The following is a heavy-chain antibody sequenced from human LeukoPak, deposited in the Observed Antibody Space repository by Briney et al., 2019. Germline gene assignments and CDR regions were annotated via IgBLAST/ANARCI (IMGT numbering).Heavy chain of an antibody. D-gene: IGHD1-26*01. Sequence: VGSLRLSCAASGFTFSSYGMHWVRQAPGKGLEWVAVISYDGSNKYYADSVKGRFTISRDNSKNTLYLQMNSLRAEDTAVYYCAKLLSDYWGQGTLVTVSS. CDR3: AKLLSDY. CDR1: GFTFSSYG. V-gene: IGHV3-30*18. J-gene: IGHJ4*02. CDR2: ISYDGSNK.